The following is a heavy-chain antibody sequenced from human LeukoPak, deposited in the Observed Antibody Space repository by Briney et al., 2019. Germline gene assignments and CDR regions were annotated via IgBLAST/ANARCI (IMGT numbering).Heavy chain of an antibody. Sequence: GRSLRLSCATSGFTSSTYVMHWLRQAPGKGLEWVANINPDTRDKDYVDSVKGRFTISRDNVKNSLYLQMNSLRAEDTAVYYCARDRRPDAFDVWGQGTMVTVSS. CDR1: GFTSSTYV. J-gene: IGHJ3*01. V-gene: IGHV3-7*01. CDR2: INPDTRDK. CDR3: ARDRRPDAFDV.